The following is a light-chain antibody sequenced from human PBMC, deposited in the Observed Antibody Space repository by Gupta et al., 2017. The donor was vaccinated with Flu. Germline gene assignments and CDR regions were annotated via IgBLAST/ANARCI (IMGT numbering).Light chain of an antibody. J-gene: IGLJ3*02. CDR3: AAGDDSRSGWV. CDR1: SSNIGSKA. V-gene: IGLV1-44*01. CDR2: SDT. Sequence: QSVLTQPPSASGTPGQRVTISCSGSSSNIGSKAVHWYQQLPGATPKLLIYSDTRRPSGVPDRFSGSRYGTSASLASSGLQAEDEADYYCAAGDDSRSGWVFGGGTKLTVL.